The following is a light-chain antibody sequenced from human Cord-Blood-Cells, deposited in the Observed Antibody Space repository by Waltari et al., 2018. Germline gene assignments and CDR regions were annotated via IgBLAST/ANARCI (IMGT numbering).Light chain of an antibody. Sequence: TINCKSSQSVLYSSNNKNYLAWYQQKPGQPPKLLIYWASTRESGVPDRFSGSGSGTDFTLTISSLQAEDVAVYYCQQYYSTPPYTFGQGTKLEIK. J-gene: IGKJ2*01. V-gene: IGKV4-1*01. CDR3: QQYYSTPPYT. CDR1: QSVLYSSNNKNY. CDR2: WAS.